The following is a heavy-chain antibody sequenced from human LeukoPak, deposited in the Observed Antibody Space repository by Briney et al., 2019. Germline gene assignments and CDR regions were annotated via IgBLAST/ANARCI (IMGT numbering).Heavy chain of an antibody. Sequence: GGSLRLSCAASGFIVSSNYMSWVRQAPGRGLEWVSIIYSGGSTYYADSVKGRFTISRDNSKNTLYLQMNTLRAEDTAVYYCARHLSGDDIWGQGTMVTVSS. D-gene: IGHD4-17*01. CDR2: IYSGGST. CDR1: GFIVSSNY. J-gene: IGHJ3*02. CDR3: ARHLSGDDI. V-gene: IGHV3-53*01.